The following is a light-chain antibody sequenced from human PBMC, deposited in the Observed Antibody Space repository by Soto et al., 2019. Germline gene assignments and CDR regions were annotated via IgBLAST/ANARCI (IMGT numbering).Light chain of an antibody. Sequence: EIVLTQSPGTLSLSPGERVTLSCRASQSVSYNRLAWYQQKPGQAPRLLIYGASTRATGIPDRFSGSGSGTDFTLTISRLEPQVFEAYHCLQFGPLALYTFGQGTKLEIK. CDR1: QSVSYNR. J-gene: IGKJ2*01. CDR3: LQFGPLALYT. CDR2: GAS. V-gene: IGKV3-20*01.